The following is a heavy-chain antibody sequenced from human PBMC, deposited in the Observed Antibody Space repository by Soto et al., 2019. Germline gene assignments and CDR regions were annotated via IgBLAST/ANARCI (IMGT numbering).Heavy chain of an antibody. CDR2: IFSSGST. Sequence: SETLSLTCTVSGGSINTFYWSWVRQPAWKGLEWIGRIFSSGSTSFNPSLESRVAMSVDTSKNHFSLNLSSVTAADMAVYYCAREGSYSAYNFAHGIQLWAFDFWGQGALLTVSS. CDR1: GGSINTFY. D-gene: IGHD5-12*01. J-gene: IGHJ4*02. CDR3: AREGSYSAYNFAHGIQLWAFDF. V-gene: IGHV4-4*07.